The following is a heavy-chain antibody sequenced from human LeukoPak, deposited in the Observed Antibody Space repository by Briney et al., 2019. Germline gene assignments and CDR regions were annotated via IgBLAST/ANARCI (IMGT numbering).Heavy chain of an antibody. V-gene: IGHV4-38-2*02. Sequence: SETLSLTCAVSGYSISSGYYWGWIRQPPGKGLEWIGSIYHSGSTYYNPSLKSRVTISVDTSKNQFSLKLSSVTAADTAVYYCAKDQVKLTMMVVVTKLRKGCLDYWGQGTLVTVSS. CDR3: AKDQVKLTMMVVVTKLRKGCLDY. CDR2: IYHSGST. J-gene: IGHJ4*02. D-gene: IGHD3-22*01. CDR1: GYSISSGYY.